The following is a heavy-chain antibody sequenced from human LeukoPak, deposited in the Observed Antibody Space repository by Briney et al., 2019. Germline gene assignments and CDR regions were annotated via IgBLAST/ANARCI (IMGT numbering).Heavy chain of an antibody. V-gene: IGHV4-59*01. CDR3: ARDAMVRGVISYYYYMDV. J-gene: IGHJ6*03. Sequence: PSETLSLTCTVSGGSISSYYWSWIRQPPGKGLEWIGYIYYGGSTNYNPSLKSRVTISVDTSKNQFSLKLSSVTAADTAVYYCARDAMVRGVISYYYYMDVWGKGTTVTVSS. CDR1: GGSISSYY. D-gene: IGHD3-10*01. CDR2: IYYGGST.